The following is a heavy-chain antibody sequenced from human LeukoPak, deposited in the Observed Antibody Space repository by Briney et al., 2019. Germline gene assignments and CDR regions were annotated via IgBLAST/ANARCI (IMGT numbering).Heavy chain of an antibody. J-gene: IGHJ4*02. V-gene: IGHV1-69*01. CDR1: GGTFSSYA. CDR3: SVVRAVISEYYFDN. Sequence: ASVKVSYRASGGTFSSYAISWVRQAPGQGLEWMGGIITIFGTANYAEKFQGRVTITADESTRTAYMELSSLRSEDTAVYYCSVVRAVISEYYFDNWGQGTLVTVSS. D-gene: IGHD3-10*01. CDR2: IITIFGTA.